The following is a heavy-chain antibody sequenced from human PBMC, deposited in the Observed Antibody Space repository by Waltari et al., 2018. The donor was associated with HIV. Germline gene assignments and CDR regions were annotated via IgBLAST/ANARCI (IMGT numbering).Heavy chain of an antibody. D-gene: IGHD5-18*01. CDR3: ATGYSYGPFDY. V-gene: IGHV3-48*04. J-gene: IGHJ4*02. CDR2: ISSSSRTI. CDR1: GFTFSSYS. Sequence: EVQLVESGGGLVQPGGSLRLSCAASGFTFSSYSMNWVRQAPGKGLEWVSYISSSSRTIYYADSVKGRFTISRDNAKNSLYLQMNSLRAEDTAVYYCATGYSYGPFDYWGQGTLVTVSS.